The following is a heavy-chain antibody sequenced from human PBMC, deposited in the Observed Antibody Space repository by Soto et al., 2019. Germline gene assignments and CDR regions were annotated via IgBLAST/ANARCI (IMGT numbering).Heavy chain of an antibody. J-gene: IGHJ6*02. CDR3: ARGGGLGFTRVRGGVGRVSMDV. D-gene: IGHD3-10*01. V-gene: IGHV4-34*01. CDR1: GGSFSGYY. CDR2: INHSGST. Sequence: QVQLQQWGAGLLKPSETLSLTCAVYGGSFSGYYWSWIRQPPGKGLEWIGEINHSGSTNYNPSLKGRAPTYVDRSKNQFSRKLSSVPAADTAVYYCARGGGLGFTRVRGGVGRVSMDVWGQGTTVTVSS.